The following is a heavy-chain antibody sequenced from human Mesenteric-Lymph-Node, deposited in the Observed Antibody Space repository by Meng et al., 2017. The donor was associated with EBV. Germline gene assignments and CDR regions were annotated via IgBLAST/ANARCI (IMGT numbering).Heavy chain of an antibody. CDR1: GGSISSGDYY. CDR3: ARDPSYPRGWFDP. Sequence: LHLPESGPGLVKPSATLSLTGTVSGGSISSGDYYWNWIRQPPGKGLEWIGSIYFSGSTYYNPSLRSRVTISLDTSENQFSLRLTSVTAADTAVYYCARDPSYPRGWFDPWGQGTLVTVSS. V-gene: IGHV4-39*07. J-gene: IGHJ5*02. CDR2: IYFSGST. D-gene: IGHD1-26*01.